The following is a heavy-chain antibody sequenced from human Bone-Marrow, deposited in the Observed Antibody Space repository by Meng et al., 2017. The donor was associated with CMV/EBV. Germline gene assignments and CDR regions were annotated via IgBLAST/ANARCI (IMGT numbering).Heavy chain of an antibody. CDR2: ISSSGSTT. V-gene: IGHV3-48*03. D-gene: IGHD6-6*01. Sequence: GGSLRLSCAASGFTFSSYEMNWVRQAPGKGLEWVSYISSSGSTTYYADSVKGRFTISRDNSKNTLYLQMNSLRAEDTAVYYCAKDIRAAARLRAHIGNYGMDVWGQGTTVTVSS. CDR3: AKDIRAAARLRAHIGNYGMDV. CDR1: GFTFSSYE. J-gene: IGHJ6*02.